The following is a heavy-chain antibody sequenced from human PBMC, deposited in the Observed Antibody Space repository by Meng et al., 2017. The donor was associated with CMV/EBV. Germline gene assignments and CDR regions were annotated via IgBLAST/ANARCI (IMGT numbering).Heavy chain of an antibody. CDR3: AKSFGGGYYTGGGRGFFFDY. J-gene: IGHJ4*02. D-gene: IGHD3-3*01. Sequence: GGSLRLSCAASGFTFSNFGMHWVRQAPGKGLEWGAVIWDDGSNKYYADSVKGRFTISRDNSKNTLYLKMNRLRAEDTAVYYCAKSFGGGYYTGGGRGFFFDYWGQGTLVTVSS. V-gene: IGHV3-33*06. CDR1: GFTFSNFG. CDR2: IWDDGSNK.